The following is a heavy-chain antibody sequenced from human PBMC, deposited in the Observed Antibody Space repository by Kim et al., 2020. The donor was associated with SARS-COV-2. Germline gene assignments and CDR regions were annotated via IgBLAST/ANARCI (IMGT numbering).Heavy chain of an antibody. CDR3: ARGYYDFWSGPYYFDY. J-gene: IGHJ4*02. V-gene: IGHV1-18*01. CDR2: ISAYNGNT. CDR1: GYTFTSYG. Sequence: ASVKVSCKASGYTFTSYGISWVRQAPGQGLEWMGWISAYNGNTNYAQKLQGRVTMTTDTSTSTAYMELRSLRSDDTAVYYCARGYYDFWSGPYYFDYWGQGTLVTVSS. D-gene: IGHD3-3*01.